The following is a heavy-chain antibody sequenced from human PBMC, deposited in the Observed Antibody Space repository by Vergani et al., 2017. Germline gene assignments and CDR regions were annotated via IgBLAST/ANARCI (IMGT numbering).Heavy chain of an antibody. Sequence: QVQLQESGPGLVKPSETLSLTCTVSGGSISSYYWSWIRQPPGKGLEWIGYIYYSGSTNYNPSLKSRVTISVDTSKNQFSLKLSSVTAADTAVYYCARAYYDFWSGSMKYYYYIDVWGKGTTVTVSS. D-gene: IGHD3-3*01. CDR2: IYYSGST. CDR3: ARAYYDFWSGSMKYYYYIDV. J-gene: IGHJ6*03. CDR1: GGSISSYY. V-gene: IGHV4-59*01.